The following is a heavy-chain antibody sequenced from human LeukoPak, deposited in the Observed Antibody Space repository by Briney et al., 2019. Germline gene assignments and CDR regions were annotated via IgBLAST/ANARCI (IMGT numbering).Heavy chain of an antibody. CDR2: IYPDDSDT. D-gene: IGHD3-22*01. CDR3: ARGLYDTTGYFDY. Sequence: PGESLKISCKGSGYTFSENWIAWVRQMPGKGLEWMGIIYPDDSDTRYGPSFQGQVTISTDKSINTAYLQWSSLKASDSAMYYCARGLYDTTGYFDYWGQGTLVTVSS. V-gene: IGHV5-51*01. CDR1: GYTFSENW. J-gene: IGHJ4*02.